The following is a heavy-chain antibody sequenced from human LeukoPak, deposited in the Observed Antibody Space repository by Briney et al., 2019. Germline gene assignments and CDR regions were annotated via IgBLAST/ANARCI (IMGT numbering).Heavy chain of an antibody. D-gene: IGHD5-12*01. Sequence: SETLSLTCTVSGGSISTYYWSWIRQPPGKGLEWIGYIHNSGNTNYNPPLKSRVTISVDTSKNHFSLKLSSVTAADTAVYYCARSLGRGYSGYDAILDYWGQGTLVTVSS. CDR1: GGSISTYY. CDR3: ARSLGRGYSGYDAILDY. V-gene: IGHV4-59*01. CDR2: IHNSGNT. J-gene: IGHJ4*02.